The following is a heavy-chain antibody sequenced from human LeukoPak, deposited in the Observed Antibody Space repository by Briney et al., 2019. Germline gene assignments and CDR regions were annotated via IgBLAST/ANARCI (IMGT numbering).Heavy chain of an antibody. CDR3: AIDSSGYYASFDY. V-gene: IGHV4-39*07. CDR2: IYYSGST. CDR1: GGSISSSSYY. Sequence: PSETLSLTCTVSGGSISSSSYYWGWIRQPPGKGLEWIGSIYYSGSTYYNPSLKSRATISVDTSKNQFSLKLSSVTAADTAVYYCAIDSSGYYASFDYWGQGTLVTVSS. J-gene: IGHJ4*02. D-gene: IGHD3-22*01.